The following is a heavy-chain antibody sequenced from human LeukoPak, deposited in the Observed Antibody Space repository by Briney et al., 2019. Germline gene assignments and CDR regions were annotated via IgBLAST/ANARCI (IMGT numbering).Heavy chain of an antibody. Sequence: SETLSLTCAVSGGSISSYYWSWIRQPAGKALEWIGRIYTSGSTNYNPSLKSRVTMSVDTSKNQFSLKLSSVTAADTAVYYCARARVHCSSTSCYFRFYYMDVWGKGTTVTISS. J-gene: IGHJ6*03. CDR2: IYTSGST. V-gene: IGHV4-4*07. CDR3: ARARVHCSSTSCYFRFYYMDV. D-gene: IGHD2-2*01. CDR1: GGSISSYY.